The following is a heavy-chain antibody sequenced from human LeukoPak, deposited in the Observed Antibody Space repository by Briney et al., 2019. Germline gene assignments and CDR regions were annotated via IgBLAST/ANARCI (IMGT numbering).Heavy chain of an antibody. CDR1: GGTFSSYA. D-gene: IGHD4-17*01. CDR3: AIDRRGDYADAFDI. CDR2: IIPIFGTA. Sequence: GSSVKVSCKASGGTFSSYAISWVRQAPGQGLEWMGGIIPIFGTANYAQKFQGRVTITADESTSTAYMELSSLRSEDTAVYYCAIDRRGDYADAFDIWGQGTMVTVSS. V-gene: IGHV1-69*01. J-gene: IGHJ3*02.